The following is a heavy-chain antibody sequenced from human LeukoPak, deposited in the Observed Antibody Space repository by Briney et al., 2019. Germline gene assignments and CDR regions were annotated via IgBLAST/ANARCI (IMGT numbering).Heavy chain of an antibody. CDR1: GGPISSYY. J-gene: IGHJ3*02. V-gene: IGHV4-59*01. CDR2: IYYSGST. Sequence: SETLSLTCTVSGGPISSYYWSWIRQPPGKGLEWIGDIYYSGSTNYNPSLKSRVTISVDTSKNQFSLKLSSVTAADTAVYYCARVDMAYCGGDCFGAFDIWGQGTMVTVSS. D-gene: IGHD2-21*02. CDR3: ARVDMAYCGGDCFGAFDI.